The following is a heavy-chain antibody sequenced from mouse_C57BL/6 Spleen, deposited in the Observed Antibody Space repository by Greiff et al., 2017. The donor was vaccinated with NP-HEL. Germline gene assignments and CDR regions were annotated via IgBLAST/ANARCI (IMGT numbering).Heavy chain of an antibody. D-gene: IGHD2-3*01. V-gene: IGHV1-55*01. CDR1: GYTFTSYW. CDR2: IYPGSGST. Sequence: QVHVKQPGAELVKPGASVKMSCKASGYTFTSYWITWVKQRPGQGLEWIGDIYPGSGSTNYNEKFKSKATLTVDTSSSTAYMQLSSLTSEDSAVYYGARDDGYYWFAYWGQGTMVTVSA. CDR3: ARDDGYYWFAY. J-gene: IGHJ3*01.